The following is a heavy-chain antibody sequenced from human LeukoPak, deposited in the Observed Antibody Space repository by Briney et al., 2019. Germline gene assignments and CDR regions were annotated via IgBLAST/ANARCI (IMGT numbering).Heavy chain of an antibody. CDR2: INPSGGNT. D-gene: IGHD6-6*01. CDR3: AREESSSSYDY. CDR1: GYTFTSYY. Sequence: ASVKVSCKTYGYTFTSYYVHWVRQAPGQGLEWMGIINPSGGNTRYAQKFQGRVTMTRDTSKNQFSLKLSSVTAADTAVYYCAREESSSSYDYWGQGTLVTVSS. J-gene: IGHJ4*02. V-gene: IGHV1-46*01.